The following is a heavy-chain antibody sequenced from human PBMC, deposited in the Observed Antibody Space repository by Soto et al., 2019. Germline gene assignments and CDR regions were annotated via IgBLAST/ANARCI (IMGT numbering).Heavy chain of an antibody. Sequence: QVQLQESGPGLVMPSETLSLTCSVSDGSISTYYWSWIRQPPGKGLEWIGYIYYSGSTNYNPSLKRXXTXSXXTSKNQFSLKLSSVTAADTAVYYCARGDGFYGMDVWGQGTTVTVSS. CDR1: DGSISTYY. V-gene: IGHV4-59*08. CDR3: ARGDGFYGMDV. J-gene: IGHJ6*02. D-gene: IGHD3-16*01. CDR2: IYYSGST.